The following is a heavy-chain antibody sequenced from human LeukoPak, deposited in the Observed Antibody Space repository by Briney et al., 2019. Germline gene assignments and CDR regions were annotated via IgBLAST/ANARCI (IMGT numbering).Heavy chain of an antibody. CDR3: ARVVRDTAMVMDYYFDY. J-gene: IGHJ4*02. Sequence: PSETLSLTCTVSGYSISSGYYWGWLRQPPGKGLEWIGSIYHRGSTYYNPSLKSRVTISVDTSKNQFSLKLSSVTAADTAVYYCARVVRDTAMVMDYYFDYWGQGTLVTVSS. D-gene: IGHD5-18*01. CDR1: GYSISSGYY. CDR2: IYHRGST. V-gene: IGHV4-38-2*02.